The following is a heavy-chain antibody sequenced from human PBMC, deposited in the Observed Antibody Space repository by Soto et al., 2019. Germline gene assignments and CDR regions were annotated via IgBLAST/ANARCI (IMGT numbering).Heavy chain of an antibody. Sequence: ASVKVSCKASGYTFTSYDINWVRQATGQGLEWMGWMNPNSGNTGYAQKFQGRVTMTRNTSISTAYMELSSLRSEDTAVYYCARGSAIGYFDRLLPSLRNYYYYYGMDVWGQGPTVTVYS. J-gene: IGHJ6*02. CDR3: ARGSAIGYFDRLLPSLRNYYYYYGMDV. D-gene: IGHD3-9*01. CDR2: MNPNSGNT. V-gene: IGHV1-8*01. CDR1: GYTFTSYD.